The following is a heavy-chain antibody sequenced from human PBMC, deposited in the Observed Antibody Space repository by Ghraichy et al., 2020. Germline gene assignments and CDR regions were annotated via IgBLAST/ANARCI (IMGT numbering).Heavy chain of an antibody. CDR2: ISSSSSYT. V-gene: IGHV3-11*05. CDR1: GFTFSDYY. Sequence: GGSLRLSCAASGFTFSDYYMAWIRQAPGKGLEWVSYISSSSSYTKYADSVKGRFIISRGNAKNSLYLQMNSLRAEDTAVYYCARDPLGYGDGWFDSWGQGTLVTVSS. CDR3: ARDPLGYGDGWFDS. J-gene: IGHJ5*01. D-gene: IGHD4-17*01.